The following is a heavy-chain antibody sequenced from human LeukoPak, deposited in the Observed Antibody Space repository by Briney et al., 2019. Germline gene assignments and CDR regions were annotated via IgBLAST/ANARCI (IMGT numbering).Heavy chain of an antibody. CDR3: ANAPDSRGYFYYMDV. J-gene: IGHJ6*03. V-gene: IGHV3-7*01. Sequence: GGSLRLSCAASGFTFSSYWMSWVRQAPGKGLEWVANIKQDGSEKYYVDSVKGRFTISRDNAKNSLYLQMNSLRLEDTAVYYCANAPDSRGYFYYMDVWGKGTKVTISS. CDR1: GFTFSSYW. D-gene: IGHD2-15*01. CDR2: IKQDGSEK.